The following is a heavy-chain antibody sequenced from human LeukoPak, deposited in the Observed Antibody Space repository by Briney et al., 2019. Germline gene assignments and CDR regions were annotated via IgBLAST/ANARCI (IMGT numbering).Heavy chain of an antibody. CDR2: ISSNGRNT. Sequence: GGSLRLSCAASGFTFSNYGMNWVRQAPGEGLEWVTAISSNGRNTYYADSVKDRFTISRDNPKDTLSLHMHSLRAEDTAVYYCAKERASRLPFDYWGQGTLVTVSS. D-gene: IGHD4-11*01. V-gene: IGHV3-23*01. J-gene: IGHJ4*02. CDR1: GFTFSNYG. CDR3: AKERASRLPFDY.